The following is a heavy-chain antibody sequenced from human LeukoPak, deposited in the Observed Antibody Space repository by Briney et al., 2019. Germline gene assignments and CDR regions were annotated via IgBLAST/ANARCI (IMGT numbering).Heavy chain of an antibody. J-gene: IGHJ4*02. CDR3: AKWGDYDVLTGYYVSDY. D-gene: IGHD3-9*01. CDR2: ITGSGCNT. V-gene: IGHV3-23*01. Sequence: GGSLRLSCAASGFTFSNYAMSWVRQAPGKGLEWVSAITGSGCNTYYADSVKGRFTISRDNYKNTVFLKMNSLRAEDTAVYYCAKWGDYDVLTGYYVSDYWGQGTLVTVSS. CDR1: GFTFSNYA.